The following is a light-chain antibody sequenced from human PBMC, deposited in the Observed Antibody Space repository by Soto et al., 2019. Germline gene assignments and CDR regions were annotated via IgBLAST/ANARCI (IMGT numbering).Light chain of an antibody. Sequence: EIVLTQSPGSLSLSPGQRAPLSCRASKSVDTTFFAWYQKKPGQAPRLLIYGASKRANGIPDRFSGSGSGTDFTLIISRLEPEDFAVYYCQQYMSSVTFGQGTKVEIK. CDR3: QQYMSSVT. J-gene: IGKJ1*01. V-gene: IGKV3-20*01. CDR2: GAS. CDR1: KSVDTTF.